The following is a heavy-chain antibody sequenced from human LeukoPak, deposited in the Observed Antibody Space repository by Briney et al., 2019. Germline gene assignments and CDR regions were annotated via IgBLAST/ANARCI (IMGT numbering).Heavy chain of an antibody. CDR3: AREHYYDSSGFNAFDI. Sequence: SVTVSCKASGGTFSSYAISWVRQAPGQGLEWMGRIIPILGIANYAQKFQGRVTITADKSTSTAYMELSSLRSEDTAVYYCAREHYYDSSGFNAFDIWGQGTMVTVSS. D-gene: IGHD3-22*01. J-gene: IGHJ3*02. CDR2: IIPILGIA. CDR1: GGTFSSYA. V-gene: IGHV1-69*04.